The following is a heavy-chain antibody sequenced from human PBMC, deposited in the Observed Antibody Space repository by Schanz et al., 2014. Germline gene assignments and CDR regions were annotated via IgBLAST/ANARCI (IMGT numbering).Heavy chain of an antibody. CDR3: TTGGRRGYSHYFYGMDV. CDR1: GFTFSDYG. Sequence: VQLVESGGGVVQPGRSLRLSCGASGFTFSDYGTHWVRQAPGKGLEWVGRIQSKTDGGTTDYAAPVKGRFTISRDDSTNTLYLQMNSLKTEDTAVYYCTTGGRRGYSHYFYGMDVWGQGTTVTVS. CDR2: IQSKTDGGTT. D-gene: IGHD5-18*01. J-gene: IGHJ6*02. V-gene: IGHV3-15*01.